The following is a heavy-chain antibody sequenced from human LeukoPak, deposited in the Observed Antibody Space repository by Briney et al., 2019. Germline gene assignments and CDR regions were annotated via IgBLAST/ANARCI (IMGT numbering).Heavy chain of an antibody. Sequence: ASVKVSCKASGYTFTGYYMHWVRQAPGQGLEWMGWINPNSGGTNYAQKFQGRVTMTRDTSISTAYMELSRLRSDDTAVYYCARSSRITMIVVVIMGFDPWGQGTLVTVSS. J-gene: IGHJ5*02. CDR3: ARSSRITMIVVVIMGFDP. CDR1: GYTFTGYY. CDR2: INPNSGGT. V-gene: IGHV1-2*02. D-gene: IGHD3-22*01.